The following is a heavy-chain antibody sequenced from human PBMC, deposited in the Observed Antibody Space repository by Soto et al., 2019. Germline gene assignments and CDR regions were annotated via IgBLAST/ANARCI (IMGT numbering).Heavy chain of an antibody. J-gene: IGHJ6*02. D-gene: IGHD6-13*01. CDR2: RWSRGERA. Sequence: QVQLVESGGDVVQPGRSLRLSCAASGFSFSSHGMHWVRQXPXXXXXWVAHRWSRGERAYYADCVKGRFTISGDQSKXXXYXXXXXXXXXXXXXXYCARDAQQXXNYGMDVWGQGTTVTVSS. CDR1: GFSFSSHG. V-gene: IGHV3-33*01. CDR3: ARDAQQXXNYGMDV.